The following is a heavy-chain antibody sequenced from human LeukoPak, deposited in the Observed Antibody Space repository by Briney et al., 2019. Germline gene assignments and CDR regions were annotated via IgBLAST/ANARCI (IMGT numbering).Heavy chain of an antibody. CDR3: ARRSRKGDFWSGYG. J-gene: IGHJ3*01. Sequence: PGGSLRLSCAASGFTFSSYSMNWVRQAPGKGLEWISYISSASNTIHYADSVKGRFTISRDNAKNSVYLQMNSLRAEDTAMYYCARRSRKGDFWSGYGWGQGTMVTVSS. D-gene: IGHD3-3*01. CDR2: ISSASNTI. V-gene: IGHV3-48*01. CDR1: GFTFSSYS.